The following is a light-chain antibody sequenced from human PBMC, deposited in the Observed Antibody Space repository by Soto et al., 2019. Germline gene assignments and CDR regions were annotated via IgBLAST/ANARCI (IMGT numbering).Light chain of an antibody. V-gene: IGKV3-15*01. Sequence: EIVLTQSPGAPSLSPGEIATRSCRARQSVSSSYLAWYQQTPGQAPRLLIYDASSRATGVPARFSGSGSGTEFTLTIRRLQSEDFAVYYCQQHNNWPPINCGQGKQRAIK. CDR1: QSVSSSY. J-gene: IGKJ5*01. CDR3: QQHNNWPPIN. CDR2: DAS.